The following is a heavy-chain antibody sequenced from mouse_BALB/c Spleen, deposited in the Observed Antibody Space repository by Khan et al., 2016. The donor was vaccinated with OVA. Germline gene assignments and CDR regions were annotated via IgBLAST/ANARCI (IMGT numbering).Heavy chain of an antibody. D-gene: IGHD1-1*02. CDR3: TRGGRFAY. V-gene: IGHV1S137*01. CDR2: ISTYYGDA. CDR1: GYTFTDYA. Sequence: QVQLQQSGAELVRPGVSVKTSCKGSGYTFTDYAMHWVKQSHAKTLEWIGVISTYYGDADYNQKFQGKASMTVDKYYSTAYMELARLTSADSAIYCCTRGGRFAYWGQGTLVTVSA. J-gene: IGHJ3*01.